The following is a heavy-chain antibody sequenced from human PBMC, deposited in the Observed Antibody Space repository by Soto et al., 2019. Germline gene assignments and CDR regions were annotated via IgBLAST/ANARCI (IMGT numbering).Heavy chain of an antibody. D-gene: IGHD2-2*01. Sequence: ESGGGLVKPGGSLRLSCAASGFTFSSYSMNWVRQAPGKGLEWVSSISSSSSYIYYADSVKGRFTISRDNAKNSLYLQMNSLRAEDTAVYYCARDIVVPAAIDYYYYMDVWGKGTTVTVSS. CDR1: GFTFSSYS. V-gene: IGHV3-21*01. CDR3: ARDIVVPAAIDYYYYMDV. J-gene: IGHJ6*03. CDR2: ISSSSSYI.